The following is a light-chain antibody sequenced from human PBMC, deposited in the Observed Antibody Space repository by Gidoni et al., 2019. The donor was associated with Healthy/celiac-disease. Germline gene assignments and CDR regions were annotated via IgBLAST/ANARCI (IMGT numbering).Light chain of an antibody. CDR1: QSVSSN. CDR2: GAS. CDR3: QQYNNWLPIT. J-gene: IGKJ5*01. V-gene: IGKV3-15*01. Sequence: IVMTQSPATLSVSPGERATLSCRASQSVSSNLAWYQQKPGQAPRLLIYGASTRATGIPARFSGSGSGTEFTLTISSLQSEDFAVYYCQQYNNWLPITFGQXTRLEIK.